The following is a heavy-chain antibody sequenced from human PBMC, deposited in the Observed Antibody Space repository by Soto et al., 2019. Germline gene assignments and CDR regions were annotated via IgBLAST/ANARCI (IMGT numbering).Heavy chain of an antibody. CDR1: GDSISSGNKY. CDR2: IFSSGTT. Sequence: VQLRESGPGLVMPSQTLSLTCTVSGDSISSGNKYWMWIRQPPGKVLAWIGYIFSSGTTYYNPSLKSRLTMSLDTSENQFSLKLTSLNDADAPVYYCASGTSPFDSYYAMDVWGQVTTVTVSS. J-gene: IGHJ6*02. CDR3: ASGTSPFDSYYAMDV. D-gene: IGHD3-16*01. V-gene: IGHV4-30-4*01.